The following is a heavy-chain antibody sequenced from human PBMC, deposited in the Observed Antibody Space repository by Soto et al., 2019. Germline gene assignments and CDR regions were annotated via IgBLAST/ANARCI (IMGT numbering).Heavy chain of an antibody. V-gene: IGHV3-23*01. J-gene: IGHJ4*02. CDR3: AKESGSGYYYLFDY. D-gene: IGHD3-22*01. CDR2: IKGSGGST. Sequence: GGSLRLSCAAFGFPWSTCAITWVRQAPGKGLEWVSSIKGSGGSTHSAHSEKGRFTISRDNPQNTLYLQMNSLRAEDTAVYYCAKESGSGYYYLFDYWGQGTLVTVSS. CDR1: GFPWSTCA.